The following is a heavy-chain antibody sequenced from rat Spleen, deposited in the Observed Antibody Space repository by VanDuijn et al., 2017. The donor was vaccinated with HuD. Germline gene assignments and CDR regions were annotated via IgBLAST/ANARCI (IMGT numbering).Heavy chain of an antibody. V-gene: IGHV2-13*01. CDR3: ARDWYFDF. CDR2: IWGNGNV. CDR1: GFSLSRHG. J-gene: IGHJ1*01. Sequence: QVQLKESGPGLVQPSQTLSLTCTVSGFSLSRHGVIWVRQPPGKGLEWMGVIWGNGNVNYNSVLKSRLSITRDTSKSQVYLKMNSLQTEDTATYYCARDWYFDFWGPGTMVTVSS.